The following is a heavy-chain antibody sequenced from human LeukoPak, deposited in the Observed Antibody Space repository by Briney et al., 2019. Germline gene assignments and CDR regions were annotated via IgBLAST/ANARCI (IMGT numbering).Heavy chain of an antibody. J-gene: IGHJ5*02. CDR1: GYTFTGYY. CDR3: ARDQYNWTENWFDP. V-gene: IGHV1-2*02. D-gene: IGHD1-20*01. CDR2: INPNSGGT. Sequence: ASVKVSRKASGYTFTGYYMHWVRQAPGQGLEWMGWINPNSGGTNYAQKFQGRVTMTRDTSISTAYMELSRLRSDDTAVYYCARDQYNWTENWFDPWGQGTLVTVSS.